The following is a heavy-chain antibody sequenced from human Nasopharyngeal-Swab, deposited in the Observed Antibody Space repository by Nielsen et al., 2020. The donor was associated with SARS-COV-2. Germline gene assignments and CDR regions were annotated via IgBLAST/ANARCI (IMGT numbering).Heavy chain of an antibody. CDR1: GFTFSSYW. D-gene: IGHD3-3*01. V-gene: IGHV3-74*01. CDR2: INSDGSST. CDR3: ARYFPRPLDFWNHLSVSHLLYYYGMDV. Sequence: GESLKISCAASGFTFSSYWMHWVRQAPGKGLVWVSRINSDGSSTSYADSVKGRFTISRDNAKNTLYLQMNSLRAEDTAVYYCARYFPRPLDFWNHLSVSHLLYYYGMDVWGQGTTVT. J-gene: IGHJ6*02.